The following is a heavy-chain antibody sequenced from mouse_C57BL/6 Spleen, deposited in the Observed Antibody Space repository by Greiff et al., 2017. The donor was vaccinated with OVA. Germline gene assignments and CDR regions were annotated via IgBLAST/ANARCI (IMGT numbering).Heavy chain of an antibody. Sequence: EVKLMESGGGLVQPKGSLKLSCAASGFSFNTYAMNWVRQAPGKGLEWVARIRSKSNNYATYYADSVKDRFTISRDDSESMLYLQMNNLKTEDTAMYYCVRHVGGFDVWGTGTTVTVSS. CDR1: GFSFNTYA. V-gene: IGHV10-1*01. J-gene: IGHJ1*03. CDR2: IRSKSNNYAT. D-gene: IGHD3-1*01. CDR3: VRHVGGFDV.